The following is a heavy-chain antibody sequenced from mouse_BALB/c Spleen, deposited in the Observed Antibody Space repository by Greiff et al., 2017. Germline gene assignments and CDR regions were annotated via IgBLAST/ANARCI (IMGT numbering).Heavy chain of an antibody. CDR1: GFTFSSYY. CDR2: INSNGGST. CDR3: ARQSPLRYFDY. D-gene: IGHD1-1*01. V-gene: IGHV5-6-2*01. J-gene: IGHJ2*01. Sequence: EVQGVESGGGLVKLGGSLKLSCAASGFTFSSYYMSWVRQTPEKRLELVAAINSNGGSTYYPDTVKGRFTISRDNAKNTLYLQMSSLKSEDTALYYCARQSPLRYFDYWGQGTTLTVSS.